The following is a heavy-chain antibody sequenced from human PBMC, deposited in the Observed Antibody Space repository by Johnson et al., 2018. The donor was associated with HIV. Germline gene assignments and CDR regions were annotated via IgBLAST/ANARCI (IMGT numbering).Heavy chain of an antibody. V-gene: IGHV3-30*03. J-gene: IGHJ3*01. Sequence: QVQLVESGGGVVQPGRSLRLSCAASGFTLSNYGIHWVRQAPGKGLEWVALISYDGSNKYYADSVKGRFTISRDNAKNSLFLQMTRLRVEDTAFYYLARATYPNLWGGSSPSHACQVWGQGTMVTVSS. CDR3: ARATYPNLWGGSSPSHACQV. CDR1: GFTLSNYG. CDR2: ISYDGSNK. D-gene: IGHD3-3*01.